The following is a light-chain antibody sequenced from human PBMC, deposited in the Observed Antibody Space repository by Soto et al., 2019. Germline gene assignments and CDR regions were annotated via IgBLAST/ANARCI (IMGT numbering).Light chain of an antibody. CDR3: RQYNSYSYT. Sequence: DIQMTQPPSTLSASVGDRVTITCRASQSISSWLAWYQQKPGKAPKLLIYDASSLESGVPSRFSGSGSGTEFTLTISSRQPDDFATYYCRQYNSYSYTFGQGTRLEIK. CDR1: QSISSW. J-gene: IGKJ5*01. CDR2: DAS. V-gene: IGKV1-5*01.